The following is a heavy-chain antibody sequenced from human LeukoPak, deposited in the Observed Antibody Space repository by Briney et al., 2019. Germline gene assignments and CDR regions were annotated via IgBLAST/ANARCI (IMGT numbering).Heavy chain of an antibody. CDR3: ARATNIVVVPAAKVYWFDP. D-gene: IGHD2-2*01. CDR2: KNPNRGNT. V-gene: IGHV1-8*01. Sequence: ASVRLSCKVSGYTFTSYDINWVRQATGQGREWMGWKNPNRGNTGYPQKFQGRVTMTRNTPRGTAYMELSSLRSEDTAVYYCARATNIVVVPAAKVYWFDPWGQGTLVTVSS. CDR1: GYTFTSYD. J-gene: IGHJ5*02.